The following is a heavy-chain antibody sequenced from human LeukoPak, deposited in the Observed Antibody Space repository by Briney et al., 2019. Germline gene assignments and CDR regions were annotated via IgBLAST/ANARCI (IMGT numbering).Heavy chain of an antibody. CDR1: GYTFTGYY. Sequence: SCKASGYTFTGYYMHWVRQAPGKGLEWVAFIRYDGSNKYYADSVKGRFTISRDNSKNTLYLHVNSLRPEDTAVYYCAKVSGYEAQYYSYYMDVWGKGTTVTISS. D-gene: IGHD5-12*01. CDR2: IRYDGSNK. J-gene: IGHJ6*03. CDR3: AKVSGYEAQYYSYYMDV. V-gene: IGHV3-30*02.